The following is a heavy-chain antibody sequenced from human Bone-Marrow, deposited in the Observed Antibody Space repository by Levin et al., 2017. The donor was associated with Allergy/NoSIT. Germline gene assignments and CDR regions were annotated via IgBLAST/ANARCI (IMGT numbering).Heavy chain of an antibody. CDR2: INPSGGST. D-gene: IGHD3-3*01. CDR3: ARDARYDFWSGYRNWFDP. V-gene: IGHV1-46*01. Sequence: PVASVKVSCKASGYTFTSYYMHWVRQAPGQGLEWMGIINPSGGSTSYAQKFQGRVTMTRDTSTSTAYMELSSLRSEDTAVYYCARDARYDFWSGYRNWFDPWGQGTLVTVSS. J-gene: IGHJ5*02. CDR1: GYTFTSYY.